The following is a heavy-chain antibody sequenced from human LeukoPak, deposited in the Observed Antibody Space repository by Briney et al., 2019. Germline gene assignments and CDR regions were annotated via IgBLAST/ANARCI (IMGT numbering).Heavy chain of an antibody. J-gene: IGHJ4*02. CDR2: MNPNSGNT. V-gene: IGHV1-8*01. Sequence: ASVKVSCKASGYTFTSYDINWVRQATGQGLEWTGWMNPNSGNTGYAQKFQGRVTMTRNTSISTAYMELSSLRSEDTAVYYCARDCGGDCYSRFDYWGQGTLVTVSS. D-gene: IGHD2-21*02. CDR1: GYTFTSYD. CDR3: ARDCGGDCYSRFDY.